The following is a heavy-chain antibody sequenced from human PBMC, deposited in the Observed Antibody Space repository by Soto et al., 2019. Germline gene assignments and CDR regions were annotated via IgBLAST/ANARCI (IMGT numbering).Heavy chain of an antibody. Sequence: EVQLLESGGGLVQPGGSLRLSCAASEFTFSNYAMSWVRQAPGTGLEWVSAISYGGGTTYYADSVKGRFTISRDNSKNTLYLEMNSLRAEDTAVYYCAKNPGYYYDSTGYHFDYLGRGTLVTVSS. J-gene: IGHJ4*02. V-gene: IGHV3-23*01. D-gene: IGHD3-22*01. CDR2: ISYGGGTT. CDR3: AKNPGYYYDSTGYHFDY. CDR1: EFTFSNYA.